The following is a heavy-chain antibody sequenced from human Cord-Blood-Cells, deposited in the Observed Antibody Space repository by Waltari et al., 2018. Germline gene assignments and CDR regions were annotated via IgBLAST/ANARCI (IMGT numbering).Heavy chain of an antibody. Sequence: EVQLVESGGGLIQLGGSLRLSCAASGFTVSSNYMSWVRQAPGKGLEWVSVIYSGGSTYYADSVKGRFTISRDNSKNTLYLQMNSLRAEDTAVYYCARDRLGATAGWFDPWGQGTLVTVSS. CDR1: GFTVSSNY. V-gene: IGHV3-53*01. D-gene: IGHD1-26*01. J-gene: IGHJ5*02. CDR3: ARDRLGATAGWFDP. CDR2: IYSGGST.